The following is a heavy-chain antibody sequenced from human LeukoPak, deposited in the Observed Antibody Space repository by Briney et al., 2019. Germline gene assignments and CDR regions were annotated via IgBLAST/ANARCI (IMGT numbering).Heavy chain of an antibody. CDR3: ARDPYSGNYGNYYYYYMDV. V-gene: IGHV3-21*01. D-gene: IGHD1-26*01. J-gene: IGHJ6*03. CDR1: GFTFSSYA. Sequence: GGSLRLSCAASGFTFSSYAMSWVRQAPGKALEWVSSITSSGAYIFYADSVRGRFTISRDNAKDSLYLQMNSLGPEDTAVYYCARDPYSGNYGNYYYYYMDVWGKGTTVTISS. CDR2: ITSSGAYI.